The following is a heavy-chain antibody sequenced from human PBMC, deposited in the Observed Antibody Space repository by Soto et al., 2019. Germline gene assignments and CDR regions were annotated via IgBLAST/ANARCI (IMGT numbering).Heavy chain of an antibody. V-gene: IGHV3-23*01. D-gene: IGHD3-3*01. Sequence: GGSLRLSCAASGFTFSSYAMSWVRQAPGKGLEWVSAISGSGGSTYYADSVKGRFTISRDNSKNTLYLQMNSLRAEDTAVYYCAKVGAIFGVGAYYFDYWGQGTLVTVSS. CDR2: ISGSGGST. J-gene: IGHJ4*02. CDR1: GFTFSSYA. CDR3: AKVGAIFGVGAYYFDY.